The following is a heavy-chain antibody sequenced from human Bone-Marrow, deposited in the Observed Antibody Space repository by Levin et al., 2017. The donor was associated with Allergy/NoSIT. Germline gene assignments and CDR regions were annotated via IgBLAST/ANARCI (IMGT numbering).Heavy chain of an antibody. Sequence: PSETLSLTCTVYGESFSDYYWNWIRQSPEKGLEWIGEVSHRGITNYNPSLKSRVGISVDTSKNQLSLKVDSVTAADTAVYFCARGRIVRGIRKNFYFDLWGQGSLVAVSS. CDR2: VSHRGIT. J-gene: IGHJ4*02. D-gene: IGHD3-10*02. V-gene: IGHV4-34*01. CDR3: ARGRIVRGIRKNFYFDL. CDR1: GESFSDYY.